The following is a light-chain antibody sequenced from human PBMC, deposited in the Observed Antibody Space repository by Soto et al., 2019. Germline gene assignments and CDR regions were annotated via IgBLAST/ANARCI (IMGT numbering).Light chain of an antibody. CDR1: QRIATSQ. Sequence: IVLTQSPGTLALSPGERATVFCTTSQRIATSQLACYQPNPSQPPMILIGASTRATGIPDMFRDSGSGTAFTVTICGLGPEDFAVYYWQKFVDSPRPFGQGTEVDSK. CDR3: QKFVDSPRP. V-gene: IGKV3-20*01. J-gene: IGKJ1*01. CDR2: GAS.